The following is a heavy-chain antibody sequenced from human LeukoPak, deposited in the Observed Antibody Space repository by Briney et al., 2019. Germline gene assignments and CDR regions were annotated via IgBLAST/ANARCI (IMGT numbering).Heavy chain of an antibody. J-gene: IGHJ4*02. CDR3: AKDFLSISEWEPLGY. CDR1: GFTFSSHG. Sequence: GGSLRLSCVASGFTFSSHGMHWVRQAPGKGLEWVAFIRYGGSNKYYADSVKGRFTISRDNSKNTLYLQMNSLRAEDTAVYYCAKDFLSISEWEPLGYWGQGTLVTVSS. D-gene: IGHD1-26*01. V-gene: IGHV3-30*02. CDR2: IRYGGSNK.